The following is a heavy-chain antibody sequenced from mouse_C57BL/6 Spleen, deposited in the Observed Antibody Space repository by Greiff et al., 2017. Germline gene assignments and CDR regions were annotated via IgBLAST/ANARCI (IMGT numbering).Heavy chain of an antibody. V-gene: IGHV1-63*01. D-gene: IGHD3-2*02. Sequence: QVQLKQSGAELVRPGTSVKMSCKASGYTFTNYWIGWAKQRPGHGLEWIGDIYPGGGYTNYNEKFKGKATLTADKSSSTAYMQFSSLTSEDSAIYYCARRTAQATYDYWGQGTTLTVSS. CDR1: GYTFTNYW. J-gene: IGHJ2*01. CDR2: IYPGGGYT. CDR3: ARRTAQATYDY.